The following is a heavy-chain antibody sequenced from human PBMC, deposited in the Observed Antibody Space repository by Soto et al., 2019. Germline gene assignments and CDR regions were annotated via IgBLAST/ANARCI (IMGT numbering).Heavy chain of an antibody. CDR3: ARGYYYDSSGYYSGYYYYGMDV. J-gene: IGHJ6*02. CDR1: GYTFTSYG. V-gene: IGHV1-18*01. Sequence: QVQLVQSGAEVKKPGASVKVSCKASGYTFTSYGISWVRQAPGQGLKWMGWISAYNGNTNYAQKLQGRVTMTTDTSTSTAYMELRSLRSDEPAVYYCARGYYYDSSGYYSGYYYYGMDVWGQGTTVTVSS. CDR2: ISAYNGNT. D-gene: IGHD3-22*01.